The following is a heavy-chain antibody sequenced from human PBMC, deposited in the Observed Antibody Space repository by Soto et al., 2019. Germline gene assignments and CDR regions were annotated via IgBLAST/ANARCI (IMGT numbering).Heavy chain of an antibody. J-gene: IGHJ3*02. CDR3: ASSTLYCSSTSCYDAFDI. D-gene: IGHD2-2*01. Sequence: GESLKISCKGSGYSFTSYWIGWVRQMPGKGLEWMGIIYPGDSDTRYCPSFQGQVTISADKSISTAYLQWSSLKASDTAMYYCASSTLYCSSTSCYDAFDIWGQGTMVTVSS. CDR1: GYSFTSYW. V-gene: IGHV5-51*01. CDR2: IYPGDSDT.